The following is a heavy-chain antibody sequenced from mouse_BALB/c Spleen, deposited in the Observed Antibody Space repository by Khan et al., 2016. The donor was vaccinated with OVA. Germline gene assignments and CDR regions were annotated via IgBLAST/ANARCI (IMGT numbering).Heavy chain of an antibody. CDR2: FFPGGGYT. Sequence: QVQLKESGAELVRPGTSVKMSCKAAGYTFTNYWIGWVKQRPGHGLEWIGDFFPGGGYTNYNEKFKGKATLTADTSSSTAYMQLSSLTSEDSALYYCARRGAAQATWDYFDYWGQGTTLTVSS. CDR1: GYTFTNYW. CDR3: ARRGAAQATWDYFDY. D-gene: IGHD3-2*02. J-gene: IGHJ2*01. V-gene: IGHV1-63*02.